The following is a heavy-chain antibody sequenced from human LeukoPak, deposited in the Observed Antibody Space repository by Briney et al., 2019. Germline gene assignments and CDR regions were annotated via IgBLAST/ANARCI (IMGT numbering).Heavy chain of an antibody. CDR3: ASATVTSYFDY. Sequence: GASVKVSCKASGYTLTSYYMHWVRQAPGQGLEWMGIINPSGGSTSYAQKFQGRVTMTRDTSTSTVYMELSSLRSEDTAVYYCASATVTSYFDYWGQGTLVTVSS. V-gene: IGHV1-46*01. CDR2: INPSGGST. D-gene: IGHD4-17*01. J-gene: IGHJ4*02. CDR1: GYTLTSYY.